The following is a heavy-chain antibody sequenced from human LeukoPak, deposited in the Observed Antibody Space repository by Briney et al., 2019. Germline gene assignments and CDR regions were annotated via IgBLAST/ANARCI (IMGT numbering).Heavy chain of an antibody. D-gene: IGHD3-10*01. CDR3: ALDYSGSGSYYRDY. V-gene: IGHV3-66*01. Sequence: GGSLRLSCAASGITVSSNFMSWVRQTPGKGLQCVSVLYTDYSAYYADSVKGRFIISRDNSKNTLYLQMGSLRVEDTAVYYCALDYSGSGSYYRDYWGQGTLVTVSS. CDR2: LYTDYSA. CDR1: GITVSSNF. J-gene: IGHJ4*02.